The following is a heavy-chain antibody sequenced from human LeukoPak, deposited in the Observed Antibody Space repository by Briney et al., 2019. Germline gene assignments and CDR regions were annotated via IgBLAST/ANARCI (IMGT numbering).Heavy chain of an antibody. CDR2: ISSSGSTI. J-gene: IGHJ3*02. V-gene: IGHV3-48*03. CDR3: ARETAPDAFDI. CDR1: GFTFSGYG. D-gene: IGHD5-18*01. Sequence: GGSLRLSCAGSGFTFSGYGMNWVRQAPGKGLEWVSYISSSGSTIYYADSVKGRFTISRDNAKNSLYLQMNSLRAEDTAVYYCARETAPDAFDIWGQGTMVTVSS.